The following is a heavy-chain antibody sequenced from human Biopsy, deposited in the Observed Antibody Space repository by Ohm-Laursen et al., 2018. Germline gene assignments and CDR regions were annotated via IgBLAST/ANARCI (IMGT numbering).Heavy chain of an antibody. Sequence: SETLSLTCAVYGESFNGYYWSWIRQTPGKGLEWIGEINHSGRTNYNPSLKSRVTISEDTSNNHFPLKVRSVTAADTAVYYCVRGVDYYDPYHYYALDVWGQGTTVTVSS. CDR1: GESFNGYY. D-gene: IGHD3-22*01. V-gene: IGHV4-34*01. J-gene: IGHJ6*02. CDR3: VRGVDYYDPYHYYALDV. CDR2: INHSGRT.